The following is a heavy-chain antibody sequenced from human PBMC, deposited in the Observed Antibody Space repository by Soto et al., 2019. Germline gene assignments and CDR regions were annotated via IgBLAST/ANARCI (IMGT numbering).Heavy chain of an antibody. CDR1: GGSVSSGTYY. V-gene: IGHV4-61*01. D-gene: IGHD7-27*01. CDR2: IYRGSP. Sequence: QVQLQESGPGQVKPSETLFLISTVSGGSVSSGTYYWSWIRQPAGKGLEWMGYIYRGSPNYNPSLESPATISVDTSRTQFSLMLSSVTAADTAVYYCSRDQGLGAGYFALWGRGTLVTVSS. CDR3: SRDQGLGAGYFAL. J-gene: IGHJ2*01.